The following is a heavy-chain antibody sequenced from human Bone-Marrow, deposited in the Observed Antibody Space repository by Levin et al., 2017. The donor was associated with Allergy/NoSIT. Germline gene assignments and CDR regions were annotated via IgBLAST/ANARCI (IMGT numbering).Heavy chain of an antibody. CDR3: ARTAGSQRHDFDS. V-gene: IGHV3-30*03. J-gene: IGHJ4*01. CDR1: GFTFENHG. CDR2: LSYDGTTE. D-gene: IGHD1-1*01. Sequence: RPGGSLRLSCLGSGFTFENHGIHWVRQAPGKGLEWVAVLSYDGTTEYYADSVKGRLTMSRDNSKNTAYLQIQSLRLDDTAVYYCARTAGSQRHDFDSWGQGTLVTVSS.